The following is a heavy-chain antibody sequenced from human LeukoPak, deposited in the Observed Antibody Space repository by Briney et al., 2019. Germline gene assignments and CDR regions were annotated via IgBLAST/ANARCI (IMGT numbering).Heavy chain of an antibody. J-gene: IGHJ4*02. Sequence: VELGGSLRRSCSASGFIISSDWLKWVRQAPGKGLEWVATIKQDGSAKYYVDSVKGRFTISRDNAKKTLYLEMNTLRAEDTAVYYCATGEGHWGQGTLVPVSS. CDR2: IKQDGSAK. CDR3: ATGEGH. CDR1: GFIISSDW. D-gene: IGHD2-21*01. V-gene: IGHV3-7*01.